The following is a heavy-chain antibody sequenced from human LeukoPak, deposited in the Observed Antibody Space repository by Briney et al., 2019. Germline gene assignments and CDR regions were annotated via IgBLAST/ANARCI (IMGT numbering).Heavy chain of an antibody. Sequence: PGGSLRLSCAASGFTFSSYSMNWVRQAPGKGLEWVSVIYDNGDAYSADSVKGRFTISRHNSKNTLYLQMNSLRPEDTAVYYCAGGSRRDGYDYWGQGTLVTVSS. CDR3: AGGSRRDGYDY. D-gene: IGHD5-24*01. V-gene: IGHV3-53*04. J-gene: IGHJ4*02. CDR2: IYDNGDA. CDR1: GFTFSSYS.